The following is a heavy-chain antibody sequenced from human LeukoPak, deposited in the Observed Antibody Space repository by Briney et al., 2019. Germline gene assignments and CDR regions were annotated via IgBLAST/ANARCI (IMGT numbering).Heavy chain of an antibody. J-gene: IGHJ3*02. Sequence: GSLRLSCAASGFTFSSYGMHWVRQAPGKGLEWVAVISYDGSNKYYADSVKGRFTTSRDNSKNTLYLQMNSLRAEDTAVYYCAKGLYSTNLDAFDIWGQGTMVTVSS. CDR2: ISYDGSNK. CDR3: AKGLYSTNLDAFDI. CDR1: GFTFSSYG. D-gene: IGHD6-13*01. V-gene: IGHV3-30*18.